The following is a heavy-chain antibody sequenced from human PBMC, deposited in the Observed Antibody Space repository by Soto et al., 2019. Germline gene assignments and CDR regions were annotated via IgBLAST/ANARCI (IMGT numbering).Heavy chain of an antibody. CDR2: IYYSGST. CDR1: GGSLSGYY. J-gene: IGHJ4*02. CDR3: ARGDYYDSNSEYYVDY. Sequence: PSETLSLTCAVYGGSLSGYYWSWIRQPPGKGLEWIGDIYYSGSTNYSPSLKSRVTISVDTSKNQFSLKLSSVTAADTAVYYCARGDYYDSNSEYYVDYWGQGTLVTVSS. D-gene: IGHD3-22*01. V-gene: IGHV4-34*01.